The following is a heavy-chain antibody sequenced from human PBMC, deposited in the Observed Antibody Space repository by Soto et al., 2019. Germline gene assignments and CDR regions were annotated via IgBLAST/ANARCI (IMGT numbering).Heavy chain of an antibody. CDR3: ARDQAGSPFRY. Sequence: QVQLQESGPGLVKPSGTLSLTCTVSGGSIRSTNWWSWVRQPPGKGLEWVGEIYHSGSTNYNPSLKSRVTISVDKSQNQFSLTLNSVTAADTAVYYCARDQAGSPFRYWGRGTLVNVSS. V-gene: IGHV4-4*02. J-gene: IGHJ4*02. CDR1: GGSIRSTNW. CDR2: IYHSGST. D-gene: IGHD3-10*01.